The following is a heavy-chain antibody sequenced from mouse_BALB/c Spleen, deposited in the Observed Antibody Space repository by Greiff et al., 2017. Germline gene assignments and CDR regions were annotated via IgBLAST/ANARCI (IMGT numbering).Heavy chain of an antibody. V-gene: IGHV1-54*01. Sequence: VKLQESGAELVRPGTSVKVSCKASGYAFTNYLIEWVKQRPGQGLEWIGVINPGSGGTNYNEKFKGKATLTADKSSSTAYMQLSSLTSDDSAVYFCARSLLRPLDYWGQGTTLTVSS. D-gene: IGHD1-2*01. J-gene: IGHJ2*01. CDR3: ARSLLRPLDY. CDR2: INPGSGGT. CDR1: GYAFTNYL.